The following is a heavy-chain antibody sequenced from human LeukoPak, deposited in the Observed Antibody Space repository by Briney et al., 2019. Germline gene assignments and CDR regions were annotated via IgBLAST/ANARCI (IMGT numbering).Heavy chain of an antibody. CDR1: GYTFTGYY. CDR3: ARVSAASYNWFDP. J-gene: IGHJ5*02. V-gene: IGHV1-2*02. Sequence: ASVKVSCKASGYTFTGYYMHWVRQAPGQGLEWMGWINPNSGGTNYAQKFQGRVTMTRDTSISTAYMELSRLRSDDTAVYYCARVSAASYNWFDPWGQGTLVTVSS. D-gene: IGHD5-18*01. CDR2: INPNSGGT.